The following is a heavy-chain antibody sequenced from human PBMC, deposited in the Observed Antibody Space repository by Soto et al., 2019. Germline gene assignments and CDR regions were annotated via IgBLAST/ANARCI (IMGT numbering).Heavy chain of an antibody. Sequence: EVPLVESGGGLVQPGGSLRLSCAVSGFTFSRYWMHWFRQDPGNGLVWVSSINTDGTNTQYADSVRGRFTVSRDNAMNAVYLQMISLRGEDTAVYYCAKDLLGGQSDYWGQGTLVVFSS. CDR1: GFTFSRYW. D-gene: IGHD3-16*01. J-gene: IGHJ4*02. CDR2: INTDGTNT. CDR3: AKDLLGGQSDY. V-gene: IGHV3-74*03.